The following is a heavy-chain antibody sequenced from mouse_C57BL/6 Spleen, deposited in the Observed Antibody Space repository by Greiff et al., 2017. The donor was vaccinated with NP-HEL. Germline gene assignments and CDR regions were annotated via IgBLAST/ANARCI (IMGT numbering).Heavy chain of an antibody. V-gene: IGHV1-53*01. CDR2: INPSNGGT. CDR3: ARWGNYGTSSWFAY. D-gene: IGHD1-1*01. CDR1: GYTFTSYW. Sequence: QVQLQQPGTELVKPGASVKLSCKASGYTFTSYWMHWVKQRPGQGLEWIGNINPSNGGTNYNEKFKSKATLTIAKSSSTAYMQISSLTSEDSAVYYCARWGNYGTSSWFAYWGKGTLVTVSA. J-gene: IGHJ3*01.